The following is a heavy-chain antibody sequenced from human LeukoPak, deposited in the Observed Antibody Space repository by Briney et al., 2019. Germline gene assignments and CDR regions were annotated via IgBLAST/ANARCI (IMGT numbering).Heavy chain of an antibody. D-gene: IGHD3-22*01. CDR2: ISGSGGST. V-gene: IGHV3-23*01. CDR3: AKVHSYYYDSSGYLDY. J-gene: IGHJ4*02. Sequence: GGSLRLSCAASGFTFSSYAMSWVRQAPGKGLEWVSAISGSGGSTYYADSVKGRFSISRDNSKNTLYLQMSSLRAEGTAVYYCAKVHSYYYDSSGYLDYWGQGTLVTVSS. CDR1: GFTFSSYA.